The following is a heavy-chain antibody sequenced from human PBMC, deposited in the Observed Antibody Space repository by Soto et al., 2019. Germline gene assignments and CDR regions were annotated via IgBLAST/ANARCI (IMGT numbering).Heavy chain of an antibody. D-gene: IGHD3-10*01. CDR3: ARWFTYGNFDYFDY. Sequence: GGSLRLSCAASGFTFSSDWMHWFRQAPGKGLVWVSRIDSGGRTTTYADSVKGRFTISRDDAKNTLYLQMNGLRAEDTALYYCARWFTYGNFDYFDYWGQGTQVTVSS. CDR2: IDSGGRTT. J-gene: IGHJ4*02. V-gene: IGHV3-74*01. CDR1: GFTFSSDW.